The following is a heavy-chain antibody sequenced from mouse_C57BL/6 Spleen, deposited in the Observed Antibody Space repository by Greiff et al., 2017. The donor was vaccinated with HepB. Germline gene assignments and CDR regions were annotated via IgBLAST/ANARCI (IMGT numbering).Heavy chain of an antibody. V-gene: IGHV1-52*01. CDR3: ARSTYYSNYKVWAY. CDR2: IDPSDSET. D-gene: IGHD2-5*01. J-gene: IGHJ3*01. CDR1: GYTFTSYW. Sequence: QVQLQQSGAELVRPGSSVKLSCKASGYTFTSYWMHWVKQRPIQGLEWIGNIDPSDSETHYNQKFKDKATLTVDKSSSTAYMQLSSLTSEDSAVYYGARSTYYSNYKVWAYWGQGTLVTVSA.